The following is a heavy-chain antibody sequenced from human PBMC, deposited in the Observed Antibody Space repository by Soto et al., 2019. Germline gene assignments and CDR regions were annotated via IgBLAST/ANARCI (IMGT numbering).Heavy chain of an antibody. CDR3: ARDLMPIFGVVMPYYYYYGMDV. V-gene: IGHV1-69*01. D-gene: IGHD3-3*01. CDR1: GGTFSSYA. J-gene: IGHJ6*02. CDR2: IIPIFGTA. Sequence: QVQLVQSGAEVKKPGSSVKVSCKASGGTFSSYAISWVRQAPGQGLEWMGGIIPIFGTANYAQKFQGRVTINADESTRTAYMELGSLRSEDTAVYYCARDLMPIFGVVMPYYYYYGMDVWGQGTTVTVSS.